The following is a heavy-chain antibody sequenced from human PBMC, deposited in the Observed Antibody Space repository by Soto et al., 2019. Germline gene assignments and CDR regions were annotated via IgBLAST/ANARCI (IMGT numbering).Heavy chain of an antibody. CDR1: GYSFTSYW. J-gene: IGHJ6*02. V-gene: IGHV5-10-1*01. CDR2: IDPSDSYT. Sequence: PGESLKISCKGPGYSFTSYWISWVRQMPGKGLEWMGRIDPSDSYTNYSPSFHGRVTISADKSISTSYLQWSSLKASDTAMYYCARRKSSSALYYGMDVWGQGTTVTVSS. CDR3: ARRKSSSALYYGMDV. D-gene: IGHD6-6*01.